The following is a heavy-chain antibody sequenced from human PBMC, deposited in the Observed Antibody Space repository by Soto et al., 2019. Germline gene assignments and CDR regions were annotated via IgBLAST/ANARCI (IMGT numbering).Heavy chain of an antibody. J-gene: IGHJ4*02. CDR2: IYYSGST. CDR3: ARLLGYCSGGSCYPYYFDY. V-gene: IGHV4-39*01. Sequence: SETLSLTCTVSGGSISSSSYYWGWIRQPPGKGLEWIGSIYYSGSTYYNPSLKSRVTISVDTSKNQFSLKLSSVTAADTAVYYCARLLGYCSGGSCYPYYFDYWGQGTLVTVSS. CDR1: GGSISSSSYY. D-gene: IGHD2-15*01.